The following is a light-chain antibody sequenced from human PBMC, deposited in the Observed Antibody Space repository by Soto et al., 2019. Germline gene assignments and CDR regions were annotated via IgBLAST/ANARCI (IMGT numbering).Light chain of an antibody. CDR1: QGISNR. CDR2: AAS. CDR3: QDYDSAPFP. V-gene: IGKV1-27*01. Sequence: DIQMTQSPSSLSASVGDRVTITCRASQGISNRLAWYQQKPGRRPKLLIYAASTLELGVPSRFSGSGSGTDFILTISSLQPEDFATYYCQDYDSAPFPFGPGTKVDVK. J-gene: IGKJ3*01.